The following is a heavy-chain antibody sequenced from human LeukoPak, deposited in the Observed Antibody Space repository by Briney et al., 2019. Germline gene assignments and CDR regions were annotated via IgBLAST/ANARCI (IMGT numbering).Heavy chain of an antibody. D-gene: IGHD1-26*01. V-gene: IGHV3-7*01. Sequence: PGGSLRLSCAVSGFTFSGFWMSWSRQAPGKGLEWVASINSDGSEGYYADVVKGRFTISRDNAKNSLYLQINSLRAEDAAVYYCISEVGKGSHWGQGTLVTVSS. CDR3: ISEVGKGSH. CDR2: INSDGSEG. J-gene: IGHJ4*02. CDR1: GFTFSGFW.